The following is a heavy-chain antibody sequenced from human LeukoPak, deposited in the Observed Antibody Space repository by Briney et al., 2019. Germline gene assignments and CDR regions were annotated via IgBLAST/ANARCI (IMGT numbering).Heavy chain of an antibody. J-gene: IGHJ4*02. D-gene: IGHD1-1*01. V-gene: IGHV4-39*01. Sequence: SETLSLTCTVSGDPITRNTYYWVWVRQPPGKGLEWIGSINYSGRTFYSSSLKSRATISVDTFRNQFSLKVTSVTAADTAVYSCARLSTSDTDGNYFDFWGQGTLVTVSS. CDR3: ARLSTSDTDGNYFDF. CDR2: INYSGRT. CDR1: GDPITRNTYY.